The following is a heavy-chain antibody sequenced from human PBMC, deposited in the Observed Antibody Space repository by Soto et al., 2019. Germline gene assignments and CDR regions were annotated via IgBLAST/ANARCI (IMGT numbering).Heavy chain of an antibody. CDR1: GFTFSTYA. J-gene: IGHJ6*02. Sequence: EVQLLESGGALVQPGGSLRLSCAVSGFTFSTYAMSWVRQAPGKGLEWVSGMGGGGVSTYYADSVKGRFAISGDNSKNTMYLQMTSLRVEDTAVYYCGRGYRDGKNYHYGMDVWGQGTTVTVSS. CDR2: MGGGGVST. CDR3: GRGYRDGKNYHYGMDV. D-gene: IGHD5-18*01. V-gene: IGHV3-23*01.